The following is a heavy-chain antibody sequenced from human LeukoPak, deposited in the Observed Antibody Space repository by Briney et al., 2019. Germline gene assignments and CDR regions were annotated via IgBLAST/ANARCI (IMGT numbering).Heavy chain of an antibody. CDR2: IYPSDSHT. CDR3: ARVVGAAPRDH. CDR1: GISLSSYW. D-gene: IGHD2-2*01. J-gene: IGHJ4*02. V-gene: IGHV5-51*01. Sequence: GESLKTSRRGPGISLSSYWIAWVRQIPGKGLEWMGVIYPSDSHTTYGPSVQGQVTISADQSINTADLQWNSLQASDTAIYYCARVVGAAPRDHWGEGTLVTVSS.